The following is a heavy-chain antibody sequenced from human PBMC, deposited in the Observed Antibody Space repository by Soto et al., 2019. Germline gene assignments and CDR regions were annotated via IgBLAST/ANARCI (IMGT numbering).Heavy chain of an antibody. V-gene: IGHV4-61*01. J-gene: IGHJ6*02. CDR2: GFFSGST. CDR1: GASVGSGSFY. Sequence: SETLSLTCTVSGASVGSGSFYWSWIRQPPGKGLEWIGYGFFSGSTNYNPSLKSRVTMSMDRANYHFSLNLTSVTAADTAVYFCARGHYYYGMDVWGQGITVTVSS. CDR3: ARGHYYYGMDV.